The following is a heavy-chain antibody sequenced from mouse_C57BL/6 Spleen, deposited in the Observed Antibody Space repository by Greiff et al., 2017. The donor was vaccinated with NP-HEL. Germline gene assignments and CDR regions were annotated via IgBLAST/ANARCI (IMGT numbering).Heavy chain of an antibody. D-gene: IGHD1-1*01. CDR3: ARDYGSSLYAMDY. J-gene: IGHJ4*01. CDR1: GYAFSSSW. CDR2: IYPGDGDT. V-gene: IGHV1-82*01. Sequence: QVKLKESGPELVKPGASVKISCKASGYAFSSSWMNWVKQRPGKGLEWIGRIYPGDGDTNYNGKFKGKATLTADKSSSTAYMQLSSLTSEDSAVYFCARDYGSSLYAMDYWGQGTSVTVSS.